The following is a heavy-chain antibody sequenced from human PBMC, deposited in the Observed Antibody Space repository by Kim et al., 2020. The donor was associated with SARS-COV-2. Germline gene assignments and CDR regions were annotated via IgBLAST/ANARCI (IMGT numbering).Heavy chain of an antibody. CDR3: AKDLEHGVVVILGMGFFDY. V-gene: IGHV3-23*01. CDR2: ISGSGGST. Sequence: GGSLRLSCAASGFTFSSYAMSWVRQAPGKGLEWVSAISGSGGSTYYADSVKGRFTISRDNSKNTLYLQMNSLRAEDTAVYYCAKDLEHGVVVILGMGFFDYWGQGTLVTVSS. D-gene: IGHD3-22*01. J-gene: IGHJ4*02. CDR1: GFTFSSYA.